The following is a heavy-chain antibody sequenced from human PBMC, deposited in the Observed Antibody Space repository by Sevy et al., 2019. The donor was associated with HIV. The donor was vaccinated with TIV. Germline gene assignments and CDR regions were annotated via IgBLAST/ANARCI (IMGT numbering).Heavy chain of an antibody. CDR1: GFTVSSNY. D-gene: IGHD2-15*01. CDR2: IYSGGST. J-gene: IGHJ3*02. V-gene: IGHV3-53*01. CDR3: AGDLGYCSGGSCYDYAFDI. Sequence: GGSLRLSCAASGFTVSSNYMSWVRQAPGKGLEWVSVIYSGGSTYYADSVKGRFTISRDNSKNTLYLQMNSLRAEDTAVYYCAGDLGYCSGGSCYDYAFDIWGQGTMVTVSS.